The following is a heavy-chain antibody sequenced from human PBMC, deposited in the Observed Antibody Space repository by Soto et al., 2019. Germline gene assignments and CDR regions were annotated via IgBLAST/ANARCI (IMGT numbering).Heavy chain of an antibody. V-gene: IGHV1-3*01. CDR2: INAGNGNT. CDR3: ARVSTMVRGVISLGY. D-gene: IGHD3-10*01. J-gene: IGHJ4*02. CDR1: GYTFTSYA. Sequence: ASVKVSCKASGYTFTSYAMHWVRQAPGQRLEWMGWINAGNGNTKYSQKFRGRVTITRDTSASTAYMELSSLRSEDTAVYYCARVSTMVRGVISLGYWGQGTLVTVSS.